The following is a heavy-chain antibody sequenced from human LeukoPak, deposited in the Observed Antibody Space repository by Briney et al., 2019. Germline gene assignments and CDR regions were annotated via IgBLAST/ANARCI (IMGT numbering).Heavy chain of an antibody. Sequence: SVKVSCKASGFTFTSSAVRWVRQARGQRLEWIGWIVVGSGNTNYAQKFQERVTITRDMSTSTAYMELSSLRSEDTAVYYCAAGTYCGGDCYPFDYWGQGTLVTVSS. CDR3: AAGTYCGGDCYPFDY. CDR1: GFTFTSSA. V-gene: IGHV1-58*01. CDR2: IVVGSGNT. D-gene: IGHD2-21*02. J-gene: IGHJ4*02.